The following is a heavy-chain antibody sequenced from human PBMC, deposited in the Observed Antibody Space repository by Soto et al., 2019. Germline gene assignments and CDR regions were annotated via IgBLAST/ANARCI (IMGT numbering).Heavy chain of an antibody. J-gene: IGHJ4*01. CDR1: DDSISGSSYF. CDR3: ARHEGPNPGGVINF. Sequence: SETLSLTCTVSDDSISGSSYFWGWIRQSPGKGLEWIGSINYSGRTHYNPPLQSRTTMSIDTSKKQFSLNLSSLSAADPALYYCARHEGPNPGGVINFWGHGTLVTVSS. CDR2: INYSGRT. V-gene: IGHV4-39*01. D-gene: IGHD3-16*01.